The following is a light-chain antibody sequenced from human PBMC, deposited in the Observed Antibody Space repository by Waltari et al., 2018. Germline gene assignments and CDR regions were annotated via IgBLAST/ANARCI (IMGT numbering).Light chain of an antibody. J-gene: IGKJ5*01. V-gene: IGKV1-9*01. CDR3: QQLKSYPIT. Sequence: DIQLTQSPSLLAASVGDRVTITCRASQGISSYLGWYQQKSGKAPKLLIYAASTLQSGVPSRFSGSGSGTECTLTLSSLQPEDVATYYCQQLKSYPITFGQGTRLEI. CDR1: QGISSY. CDR2: AAS.